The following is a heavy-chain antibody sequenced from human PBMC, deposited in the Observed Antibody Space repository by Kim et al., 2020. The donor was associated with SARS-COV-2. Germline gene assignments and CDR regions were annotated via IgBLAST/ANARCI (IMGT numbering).Heavy chain of an antibody. V-gene: IGHV6-1*01. Sequence: SQTLSLTCAISGDSVSSYSATWNWIRQSPSRGLEWLGRTYYRSKWSNDYAAFVKSRVTINPDTSKNQFSLPLNSVTPEDTALYYCARGKSVVRWATPNFHYWRQGTLVSVTS. CDR3: ARGKSVVRWATPNFHY. D-gene: IGHD3-10*01. J-gene: IGHJ4*02. CDR1: GDSVSSYSAT. CDR2: TYYRSKWSN.